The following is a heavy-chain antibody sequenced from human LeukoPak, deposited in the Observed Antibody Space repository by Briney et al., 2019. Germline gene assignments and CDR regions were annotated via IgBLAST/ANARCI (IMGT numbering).Heavy chain of an antibody. CDR2: IYYSGST. D-gene: IGHD2-15*01. J-gene: IGHJ4*02. CDR1: GGSISSSGYY. Sequence: PSETLSLTCPDSGGSISSSGYYWGWIRQPPGKGLEWIGSIYYSGSTYYNPSLKSRVTISVDTSKNQFSLKLSSVTATETAVYYCARGIAHCSGGSCFDDYFDYWGQGTLVTVSS. V-gene: IGHV4-39*01. CDR3: ARGIAHCSGGSCFDDYFDY.